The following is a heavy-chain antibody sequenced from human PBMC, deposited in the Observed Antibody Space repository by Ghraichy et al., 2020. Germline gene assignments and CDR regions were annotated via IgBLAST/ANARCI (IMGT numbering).Heavy chain of an antibody. CDR1: ANILNNYY. J-gene: IGHJ6*02. CDR3: ASERGYCDDGSCYGMDV. Sequence: ASVKVSCKASANILNNYYRQWVRQAPGQGLEWIGIINPSSGFASYAQKFQGRVTMTSDTSTSTVYMEVTSLKSEDTAVYYCASERGYCDDGSCYGMDVWGQGTTVTVSS. D-gene: IGHD2-15*01. CDR2: INPSSGFA. V-gene: IGHV1-46*02.